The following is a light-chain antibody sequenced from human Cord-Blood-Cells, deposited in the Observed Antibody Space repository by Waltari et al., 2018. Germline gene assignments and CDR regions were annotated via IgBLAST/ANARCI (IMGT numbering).Light chain of an antibody. CDR3: QSYDSSLNWV. CDR1: SSNIGAGYD. CDR2: GNG. J-gene: IGLJ3*02. Sequence: QSVLTQPPSVSGAPGQRVTISCTGSSSNIGAGYDVHWYQQLPGTAPKLLIYGNGKRPSGVPDRFSGSKSGTSASLAITGLQAEDEADYYCQSYDSSLNWVFGGGTKLTVL. V-gene: IGLV1-40*01.